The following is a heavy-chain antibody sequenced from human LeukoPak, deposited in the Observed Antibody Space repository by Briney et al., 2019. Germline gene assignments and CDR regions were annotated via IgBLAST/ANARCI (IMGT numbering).Heavy chain of an antibody. CDR2: IIPNFGTA. Sequence: ASVKVSCKASGGTFSSYAISWVRQAPGQGLEWMGGIIPNFGTANYAQRFQGRVTITTDESTSTAYMELSSLRSEDTAVYYCARDLGYGSGSYNAFDIWGQRTMVTVSS. CDR3: ARDLGYGSGSYNAFDI. D-gene: IGHD3-10*01. CDR1: GGTFSSYA. J-gene: IGHJ3*02. V-gene: IGHV1-69*05.